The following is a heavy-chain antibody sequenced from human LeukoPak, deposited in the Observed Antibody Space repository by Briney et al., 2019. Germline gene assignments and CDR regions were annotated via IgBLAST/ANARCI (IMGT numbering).Heavy chain of an antibody. CDR1: GFTFDDYT. CDR2: ISGSGGST. CDR3: ARDWGYCSGGSCYKGTGAFDI. V-gene: IGHV3-23*01. J-gene: IGHJ3*02. D-gene: IGHD2-15*01. Sequence: GGSLRLSCEASGFTFDDYTMHWVRQSPGKGLEWVSGISGSGGSTYYGDSVKGRFTISRDNSKNTLYLQMNSLRAEDTAVYYCARDWGYCSGGSCYKGTGAFDIWGQGTMVTVSS.